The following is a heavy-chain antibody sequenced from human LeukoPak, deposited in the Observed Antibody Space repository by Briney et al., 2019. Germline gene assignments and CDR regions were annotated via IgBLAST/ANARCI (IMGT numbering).Heavy chain of an antibody. CDR1: GFTFSSYA. J-gene: IGHJ4*02. CDR3: AKALMLVVVITYFDY. V-gene: IGHV3-23*01. Sequence: TGGALRLSCAASGFTFSSYAMSCVREAPGKGLEWVSAISGSGGSTYYADSVKGRFTISRDNSKNTLYLQMNSLRAEDTAVYYCAKALMLVVVITYFDYWGQGTLATVSS. CDR2: ISGSGGST. D-gene: IGHD3-22*01.